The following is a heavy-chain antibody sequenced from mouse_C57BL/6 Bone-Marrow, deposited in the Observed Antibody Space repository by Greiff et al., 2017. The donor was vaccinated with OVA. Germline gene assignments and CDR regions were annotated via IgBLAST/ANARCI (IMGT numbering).Heavy chain of an antibody. CDR1: GYTFTSYG. CDR2: IYPRSGNT. D-gene: IGHD2-4*01. V-gene: IGHV1-81*01. CDR3: ARDDYDAYYYAMDY. Sequence: VKLQESGAELARPGASVKLSCKASGYTFTSYGISWVKQRTGQGLEWIGEIYPRSGNTYYNEKFKGKATLTADKSSSTAYMELRSLTSEDSAVYFCARDDYDAYYYAMDYWGQGTSVTVSS. J-gene: IGHJ4*01.